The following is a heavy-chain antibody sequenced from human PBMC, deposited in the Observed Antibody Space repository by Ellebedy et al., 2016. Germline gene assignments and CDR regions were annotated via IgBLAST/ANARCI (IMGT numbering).Heavy chain of an antibody. CDR3: AGSSSYYYYYMDV. D-gene: IGHD6-6*01. V-gene: IGHV3-33*01. J-gene: IGHJ6*03. Sequence: GESLKISXAASGFTFSSYGMHWVRQAPGKGLEWVAVIWYDGSNKYYADSVKGRFTISRDNSKNTLYLQMNSLRAEDTAVYYCAGSSSYYYYYMDVWGKGTTVTVSS. CDR1: GFTFSSYG. CDR2: IWYDGSNK.